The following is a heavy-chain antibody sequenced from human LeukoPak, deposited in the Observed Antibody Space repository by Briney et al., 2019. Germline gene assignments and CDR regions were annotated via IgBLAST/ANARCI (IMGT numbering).Heavy chain of an antibody. Sequence: GGSLRLSCAASGFSFSSYAMNWVRQAPGKGLEWVSAISYSGDETYYADSVKGRFTISRHNSKNTLYLQMNSLRAEDTAVYYCAKYSSSSVGFDYWGQGTLVTVSS. V-gene: IGHV3-23*01. J-gene: IGHJ4*02. CDR3: AKYSSSSVGFDY. D-gene: IGHD6-6*01. CDR2: ISYSGDET. CDR1: GFSFSSYA.